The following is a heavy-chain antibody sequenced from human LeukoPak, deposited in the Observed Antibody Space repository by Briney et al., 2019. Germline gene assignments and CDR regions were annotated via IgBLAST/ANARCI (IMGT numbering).Heavy chain of an antibody. V-gene: IGHV3-7*02. CDR1: GFTLSNYW. CDR2: IKEDGSEK. J-gene: IGHJ3*02. Sequence: PVGSLRLSCAGSGFTLSNYWMTWVRQAPGKGLEWVSNIKEDGSEKYYVDSVKGRFTISRDNAKNSLYLQMNSLRDEDAAVYYCARGAPLVVITTAAFDIWGQGTMVTVSS. D-gene: IGHD2-15*01. CDR3: ARGAPLVVITTAAFDI.